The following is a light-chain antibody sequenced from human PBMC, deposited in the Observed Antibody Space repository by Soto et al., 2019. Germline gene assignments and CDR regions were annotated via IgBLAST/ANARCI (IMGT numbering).Light chain of an antibody. V-gene: IGKV3-20*01. CDR3: QQYYKWPLT. CDR1: QSVSSSY. Sequence: EIVLTQSPGTLSLSPGERATLSCRASQSVSSSYLAWYQQKPGQAPRLLIYGASSRATGIPDRFSGSGSGTEFTLTISSLQSQDFAVYYCQQYYKWPLTFGGGTKVDIK. J-gene: IGKJ4*01. CDR2: GAS.